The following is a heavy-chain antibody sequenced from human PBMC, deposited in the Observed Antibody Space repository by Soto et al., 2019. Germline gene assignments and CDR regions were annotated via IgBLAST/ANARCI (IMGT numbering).Heavy chain of an antibody. V-gene: IGHV1-3*01. Sequence: ASLKVSCKASGYTFTSYAMHWVRQAPGQRLEWMGWINAGNGNTKYSQKFQGRVTITRDTSASTAYMELSSLRSEDTAVYYCAFYDILTGPLPGGFDPWGQGTLVTVSS. CDR3: AFYDILTGPLPGGFDP. D-gene: IGHD3-9*01. J-gene: IGHJ5*02. CDR2: INAGNGNT. CDR1: GYTFTSYA.